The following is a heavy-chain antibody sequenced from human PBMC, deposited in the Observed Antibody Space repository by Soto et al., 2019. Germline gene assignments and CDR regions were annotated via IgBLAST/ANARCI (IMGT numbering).Heavy chain of an antibody. Sequence: TLSLTCTVSGGSVSSGNYYWSWIRQPPGKGLEWIGYFHYTGSINYNPSLQSRVTISIDTSKNQFSLKLSSVTATDTAVYYCASQHYYDSSGYYVVYWGQGTLVTVSS. V-gene: IGHV4-61*01. CDR1: GGSVSSGNYY. CDR3: ASQHYYDSSGYYVVY. D-gene: IGHD3-22*01. CDR2: FHYTGSI. J-gene: IGHJ4*02.